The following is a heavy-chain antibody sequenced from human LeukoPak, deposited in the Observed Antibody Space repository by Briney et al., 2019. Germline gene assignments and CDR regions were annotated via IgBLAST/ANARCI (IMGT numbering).Heavy chain of an antibody. D-gene: IGHD6-19*01. CDR3: ARVKAVAGRNYYGMDV. Sequence: SVKVSCKASGGTFSSYAISWVRQAPGQGLEWMGGIIPIFGTANYAQKFQGRVTITADGSTSTAYMELSSLRSEDTAVYYCARVKAVAGRNYYGMDVWGQGTTVTVSS. J-gene: IGHJ6*02. CDR1: GGTFSSYA. V-gene: IGHV1-69*13. CDR2: IIPIFGTA.